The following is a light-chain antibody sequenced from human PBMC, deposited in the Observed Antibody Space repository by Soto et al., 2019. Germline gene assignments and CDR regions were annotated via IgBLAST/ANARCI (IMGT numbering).Light chain of an antibody. CDR3: QRYDNWPSFT. V-gene: IGKV3-15*01. CDR2: DAS. CDR1: QNIGND. Sequence: EIVMTQSPAALSVSPGDGATLSCRASQNIGNDLAWHQQKPGQAPRLLIYDASTRATGIPARFSGGGSGTEFVLTISSLQSEDFAVYYCQRYDNWPSFTFGQGTKVEIK. J-gene: IGKJ2*01.